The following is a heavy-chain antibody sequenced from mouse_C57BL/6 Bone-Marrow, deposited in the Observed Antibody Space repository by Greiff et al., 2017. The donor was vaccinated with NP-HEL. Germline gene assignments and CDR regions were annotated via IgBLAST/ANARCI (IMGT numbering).Heavy chain of an antibody. CDR2: IDPSDSYT. CDR3: ARVSTMVKWFAY. Sequence: QVQLQQPGAELVRPGTSVKLSCTASGYTFTSYWMHWVKQRPGQGLEWIGVIDPSDSYTNYNQKFKGKATLTVDTSSSTAYMQLSSLTSEDSAVYCCARVSTMVKWFAYWGQGTLVTVSA. V-gene: IGHV1-59*01. D-gene: IGHD2-2*01. J-gene: IGHJ3*01. CDR1: GYTFTSYW.